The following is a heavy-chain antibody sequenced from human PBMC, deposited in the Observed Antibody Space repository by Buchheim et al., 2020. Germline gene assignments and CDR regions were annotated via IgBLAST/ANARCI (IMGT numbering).Heavy chain of an antibody. V-gene: IGHV3-74*01. D-gene: IGHD3-3*01. CDR3: ARRVPRFGMDV. CDR2: ITTDGSDT. J-gene: IGHJ6*02. CDR1: GFTFSTYW. Sequence: EVQLVESGGGLVQPGGSLRLSCAASGFTFSTYWMHWVRQAPGEGLVWVSRITTDGSDTRYADSVKGRFTISRDNAKHTLYLQMNSLRAEDTAIYYCARRVPRFGMDVWGQGTT.